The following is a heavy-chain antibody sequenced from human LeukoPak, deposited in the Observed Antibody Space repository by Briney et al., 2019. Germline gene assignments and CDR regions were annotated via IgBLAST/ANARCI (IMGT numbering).Heavy chain of an antibody. J-gene: IGHJ4*02. Sequence: KPSETLSLTCTVSGDSISSSSYYWGWIRQPPGKGLEWIGSIYNSGSTYYNPSLKSRVTISVDTSKNQFSLNLYSVTAADTAVYYCARHRGYSSGSFEYWGQGTLVTVSS. CDR2: IYNSGST. D-gene: IGHD6-19*01. CDR3: ARHRGYSSGSFEY. CDR1: GDSISSSSYY. V-gene: IGHV4-39*01.